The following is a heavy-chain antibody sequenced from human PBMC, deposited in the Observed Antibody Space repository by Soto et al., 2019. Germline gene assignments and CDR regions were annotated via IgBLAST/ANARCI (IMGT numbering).Heavy chain of an antibody. CDR1: GYSFAKYW. V-gene: IGHV5-10-1*04. CDR3: ARRYYDSSGYYDSGYYYGMDV. CDR2: IDTSYSYS. Sequence: PXESLKISCKGSGYSFAKYWIIWVRQVPGKGLEWMGRIDTSYSYSHYSPSFQGQVTISADKSISTTYLQWSSLKASDTAMYYCARRYYDSSGYYDSGYYYGMDVWGQGTTVTVSS. D-gene: IGHD3-22*01. J-gene: IGHJ6*02.